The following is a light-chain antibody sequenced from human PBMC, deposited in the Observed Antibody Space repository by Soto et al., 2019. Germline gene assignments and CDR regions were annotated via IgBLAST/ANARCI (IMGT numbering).Light chain of an antibody. CDR1: SSDVGGYNY. J-gene: IGLJ2*01. Sequence: LTQPPSASGSPGQSVTISCTGTSSDVGGYNYVSWYQHHPGKAPRLMVYEVSKRPSGVPDRFSGSKSGNTASLTVSGLQTEDEADYYCTSYAGSLPVVFGGGTKVTVL. V-gene: IGLV2-8*01. CDR3: TSYAGSLPVV. CDR2: EVS.